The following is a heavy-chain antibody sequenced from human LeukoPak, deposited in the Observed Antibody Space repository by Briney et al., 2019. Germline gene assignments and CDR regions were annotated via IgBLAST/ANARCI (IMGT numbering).Heavy chain of an antibody. V-gene: IGHV3-48*03. CDR2: ISSSSTI. Sequence: GGSLRLSCAASGFTFSSYEMNWVRQAPGKGLEWVSYISSSSTIYYADSVKGRFTISRDNAKNSLYLQMNSLRAEDTAVYYCARVMRYSSSWQYYYYMDVWGKGTTVTVSS. CDR3: ARVMRYSSSWQYYYYMDV. CDR1: GFTFSSYE. J-gene: IGHJ6*03. D-gene: IGHD6-13*01.